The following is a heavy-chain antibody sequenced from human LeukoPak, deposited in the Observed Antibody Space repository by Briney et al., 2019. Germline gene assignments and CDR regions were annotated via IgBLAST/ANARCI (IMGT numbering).Heavy chain of an antibody. CDR3: ASFPDGYNDAFDI. J-gene: IGHJ3*02. CDR1: GCTFSSYT. CDR2: IIPIFGTA. Sequence: ASVKVSCKASGCTFSSYTITWVRQAPGQGLEWMGGIIPIFGTANYAQKFHGRVTITADESTNIDYMELSSLRSEDTAVYYCASFPDGYNDAFDIWGQGTMVTVSS. V-gene: IGHV1-69*13. D-gene: IGHD5-24*01.